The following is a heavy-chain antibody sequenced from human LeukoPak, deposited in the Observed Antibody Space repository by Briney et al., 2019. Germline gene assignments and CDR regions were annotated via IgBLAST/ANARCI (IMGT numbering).Heavy chain of an antibody. Sequence: ASVTVSCKASGYTFTGYYMHWVRQAPGQGLEWMGWINPNSGGTNYAQKFQGRVTMTRDTSISTAYMELSRLRSDDTAVYYCARDSQTTVTTSQLGFDPWGQGTLVTVSS. CDR3: ARDSQTTVTTSQLGFDP. V-gene: IGHV1-2*02. J-gene: IGHJ5*02. CDR2: INPNSGGT. D-gene: IGHD4-17*01. CDR1: GYTFTGYY.